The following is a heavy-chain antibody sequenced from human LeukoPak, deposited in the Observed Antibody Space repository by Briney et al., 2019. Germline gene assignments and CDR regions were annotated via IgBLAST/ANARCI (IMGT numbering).Heavy chain of an antibody. D-gene: IGHD5-12*01. Sequence: PSETLSLTCTVSGGSISSYYWSWIRQPPGKGLEWIGYIYYSGSTNYNPSLKSRVTISVDTSKNQFSLKLSSVTAADTAVYYCARGKWHYYFDYWGRGTLVTVSS. V-gene: IGHV4-59*01. J-gene: IGHJ4*02. CDR3: ARGKWHYYFDY. CDR1: GGSISSYY. CDR2: IYYSGST.